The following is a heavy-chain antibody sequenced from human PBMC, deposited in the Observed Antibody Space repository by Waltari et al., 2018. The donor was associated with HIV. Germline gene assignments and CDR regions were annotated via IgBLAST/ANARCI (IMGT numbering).Heavy chain of an antibody. Sequence: NNYVMTWVRQAPGKGLQWVSTISVRGGSTYYADSVKGRFTISRDNSKNSLYLQMNSLRAEDTAVYYCAKPYSESYYGTRYYFDYWGQGTLATVSS. D-gene: IGHD1-26*01. CDR3: AKPYSESYYGTRYYFDY. J-gene: IGHJ4*02. CDR1: NNYV. CDR2: ISVRGGST. V-gene: IGHV3-23*01.